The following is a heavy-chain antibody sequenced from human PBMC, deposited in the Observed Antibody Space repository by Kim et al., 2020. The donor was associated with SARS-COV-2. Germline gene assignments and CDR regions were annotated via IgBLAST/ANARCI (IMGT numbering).Heavy chain of an antibody. J-gene: IGHJ4*02. CDR1: GYIFSNFD. Sequence: ASVKVSCKTSGYIFSNFDLHWVRQVAGQGLEWMGRMTPDTGRTGSAQKFQGRVTMTRDTSIDTAYMELSSLTPDDTAVYYCARIDLVWFKEVLSYWGQGTLVTVSS. CDR3: ARIDLVWFKEVLSY. V-gene: IGHV1-8*02. D-gene: IGHD2-8*02. CDR2: MTPDTGRT.